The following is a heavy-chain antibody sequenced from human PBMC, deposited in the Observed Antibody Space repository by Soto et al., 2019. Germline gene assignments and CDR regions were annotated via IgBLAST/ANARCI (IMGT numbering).Heavy chain of an antibody. CDR1: GFTFSTYS. Sequence: LRLSCAASGFTFSTYSMNWVRQAPGKGLEWVSSISSSSSDIYYADSVKGRLTISRDNAKNSLYLQMNSLRAEDTAVYYCARVLGGSYYYFDYWGQGTLVTVSS. CDR3: ARVLGGSYYYFDY. CDR2: ISSSSSDI. J-gene: IGHJ4*02. V-gene: IGHV3-21*01. D-gene: IGHD1-26*01.